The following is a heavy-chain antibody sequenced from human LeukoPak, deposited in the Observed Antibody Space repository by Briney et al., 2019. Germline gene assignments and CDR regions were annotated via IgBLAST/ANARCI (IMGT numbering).Heavy chain of an antibody. CDR1: GVSISSYY. CDR2: IHYSGSS. J-gene: IGHJ4*02. D-gene: IGHD6-19*01. V-gene: IGHV4-59*08. Sequence: PSETLSLTCVVSGVSISSYYWSWIRHPPGKGLEWIGYIHYSGSSRYNPSLKSPVTISVDTSKNQFSLEVSSVTAADTAVYYCARHRVELAGSYFDYWGQGSPVTVSS. CDR3: ARHRVELAGSYFDY.